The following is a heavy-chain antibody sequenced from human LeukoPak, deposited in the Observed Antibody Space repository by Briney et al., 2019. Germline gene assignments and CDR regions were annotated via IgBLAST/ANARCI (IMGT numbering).Heavy chain of an antibody. CDR2: IYYSGST. CDR1: GGSISNYY. Sequence: SETLSLTCTVSGGSISNYYWSWIRQAPGKGLEWIGYIYYSGSTYYNPSLKSRVTISVDTSKNQFSLKLSSVTAADTAVYYCARGGSPSLYFDYWGQGTLVTVSS. CDR3: ARGGSPSLYFDY. V-gene: IGHV4-59*12. J-gene: IGHJ4*02. D-gene: IGHD5-12*01.